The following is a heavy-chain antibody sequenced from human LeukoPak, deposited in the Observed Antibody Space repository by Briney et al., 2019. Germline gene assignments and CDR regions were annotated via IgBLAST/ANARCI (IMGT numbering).Heavy chain of an antibody. CDR2: IGGSGGST. CDR3: AKEIYGDSTGGRFQY. V-gene: IGHV3-23*01. CDR1: GFTFSSYA. J-gene: IGHJ1*01. Sequence: GGSLRLSCAASGFTFSSYAMSWVRQAPGKGLEWVSVIGGSGGSTYYADSVTGRFTISRDNSKNTLYLQMNSLRAEDTAVYYCAKEIYGDSTGGRFQYWGQGTLVTVSS. D-gene: IGHD4-17*01.